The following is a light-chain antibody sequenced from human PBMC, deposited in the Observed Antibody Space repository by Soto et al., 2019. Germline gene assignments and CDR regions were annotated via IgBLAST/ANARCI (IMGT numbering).Light chain of an antibody. CDR3: QQHDNVPPWR. CDR2: DAS. V-gene: IGKV1-33*01. CDR1: HDIATY. Sequence: DIQMTQSPSSLSASVGDRVTITCRASHDIATYLNWYQQKPGKAPKLLIYDASNLETGVPSRFSGSGSGTDFSFTISGLQPEDVATYYCQQHDNVPPWRFGQGTKVDIK. J-gene: IGKJ1*01.